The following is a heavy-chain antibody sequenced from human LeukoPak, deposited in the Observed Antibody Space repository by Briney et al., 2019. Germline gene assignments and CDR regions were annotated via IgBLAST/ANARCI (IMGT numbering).Heavy chain of an antibody. V-gene: IGHV3-23*01. CDR3: AKNAGYSYGLYYFDY. D-gene: IGHD5-18*01. CDR2: LISSGAVT. Sequence: GGSLRLSCAASGFPFSNYAMSWVRQAPGKGLEWVSSLISSGAVTYYADSVKGRFTISRDNSKNTAHLQMDSLRAEDSAVYYCAKNAGYSYGLYYFDYWGQGTLVTVSS. CDR1: GFPFSNYA. J-gene: IGHJ4*02.